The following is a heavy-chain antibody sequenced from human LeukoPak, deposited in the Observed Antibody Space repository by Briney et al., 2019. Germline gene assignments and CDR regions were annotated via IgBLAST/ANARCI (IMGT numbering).Heavy chain of an antibody. CDR1: GYTFTNYH. J-gene: IGHJ4*02. D-gene: IGHD3-10*01. Sequence: ASVRVSCKASGYTFTNYHMHWVRQAPGQGLEWLGLVKPKSGDSDFVQKFRGRVTVTTDTSTSTVYMELRSLTSDDTAVYYCAREEYLSGSYVDDWGQGTLVTVSS. CDR3: AREEYLSGSYVDD. V-gene: IGHV1-2*06. CDR2: VKPKSGDS.